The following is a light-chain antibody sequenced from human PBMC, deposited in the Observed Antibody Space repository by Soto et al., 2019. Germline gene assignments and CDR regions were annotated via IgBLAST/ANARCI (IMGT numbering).Light chain of an antibody. CDR1: SSDVGSYNL. CDR3: CAYAGSGV. Sequence: QSVLTQPASVSGSPGQSITISCTGTSSDVGSYNLVSWYQQHPGKANKLMIYEGSKRHSGVSNSFSGSKSGNTASLTISGLQAEDEADYSCCAYAGSGVFGGGTKLTVL. CDR2: EGS. J-gene: IGLJ2*01. V-gene: IGLV2-23*01.